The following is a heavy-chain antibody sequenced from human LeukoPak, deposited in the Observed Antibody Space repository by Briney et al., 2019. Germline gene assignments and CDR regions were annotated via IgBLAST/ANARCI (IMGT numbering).Heavy chain of an antibody. CDR1: GFTFSSYG. J-gene: IGHJ4*02. V-gene: IGHV3-30*02. CDR3: AKDDFWSGYYQGLDY. Sequence: GGSLRPSCAASGFTFSSYGMHWVRQAPGKGLEWVAFIRYDGSNKYYADSVKGRFTISRDNSKNTLYLQMNSLRAEDTAVYYCAKDDFWSGYYQGLDYWGQGTLVTVSS. CDR2: IRYDGSNK. D-gene: IGHD3-3*01.